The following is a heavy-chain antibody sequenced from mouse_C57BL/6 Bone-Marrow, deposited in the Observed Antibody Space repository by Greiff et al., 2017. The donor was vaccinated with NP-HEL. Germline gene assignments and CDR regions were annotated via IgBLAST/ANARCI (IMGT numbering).Heavy chain of an antibody. V-gene: IGHV1-82*01. J-gene: IGHJ4*01. Sequence: VKVVESGPELVKPGASVKISCKASGYAFSSSWMNWVKQRPGKGLEWIGRIYPGDGDTNYNGKFKGKATLTADKSSSTAYMQLSSLTSEDSAVYFCARLEAYAMDYWGQGTSVTVSS. CDR3: ARLEAYAMDY. CDR1: GYAFSSSW. CDR2: IYPGDGDT.